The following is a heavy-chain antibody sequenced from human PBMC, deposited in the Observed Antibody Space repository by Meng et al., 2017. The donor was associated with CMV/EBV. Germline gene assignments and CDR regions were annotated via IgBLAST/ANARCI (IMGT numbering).Heavy chain of an antibody. CDR1: ISSGGYY. Sequence: ISSGGYYWSWIRQSPERGLEWSVYIYYSGSTYYNPSLKHRVTISVSPSKNQFSLKLSSVTAADTAVYYCARGARYCSGGSCSSWFDPWGQGTLVTVSS. CDR3: ARGARYCSGGSCSSWFDP. D-gene: IGHD2-15*01. CDR2: IYYSGST. J-gene: IGHJ5*02. V-gene: IGHV4-31*02.